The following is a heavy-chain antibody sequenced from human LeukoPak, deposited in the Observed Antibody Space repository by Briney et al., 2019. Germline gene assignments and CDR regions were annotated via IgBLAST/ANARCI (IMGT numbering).Heavy chain of an antibody. V-gene: IGHV4-39*01. Sequence: SETLSLTCTVSGGSISSNNYYWGWVRQPPGKGLEWIGSFRYSGSTYYNPSLKSRVTISEDMSKNHFSLRLSSVTVADTAVYYCARQDLGEYSSVWYYFDCWGQGALVSVSS. CDR2: FRYSGST. J-gene: IGHJ4*02. CDR1: GGSISSNNYY. D-gene: IGHD6-19*01. CDR3: ARQDLGEYSSVWYYFDC.